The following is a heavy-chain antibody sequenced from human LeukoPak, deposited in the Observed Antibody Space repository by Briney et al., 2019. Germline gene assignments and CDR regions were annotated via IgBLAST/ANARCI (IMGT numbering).Heavy chain of an antibody. D-gene: IGHD6-19*01. CDR3: ARGAAVAGAYWFDP. CDR1: GFTFSSYS. Sequence: GGSLRLSCAASGFTFSSYSMNWVRQAPGKGLEWVSSISSSSSYIYYADSVEGRFTISSDNAKTSLYLQMNSLRAEDTAVYYCARGAAVAGAYWFDPWGQGTLVTVSS. J-gene: IGHJ5*02. CDR2: ISSSSSYI. V-gene: IGHV3-21*01.